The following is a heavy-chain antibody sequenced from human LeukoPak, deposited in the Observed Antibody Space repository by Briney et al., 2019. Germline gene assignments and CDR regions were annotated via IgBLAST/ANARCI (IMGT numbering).Heavy chain of an antibody. CDR1: GFTFSDHN. J-gene: IGHJ6*02. CDR3: ARAATGYPEIYYGMDV. D-gene: IGHD3-9*01. CDR2: MSGSGI. V-gene: IGHV3-11*04. Sequence: GGSLRLSCAATGFTFSDHNMGWMRQAPGKGLEWTSYMSGSGIYYADSVKGRFTISRDNAKNSLYLQMSSLRAEDSAVYYCARAATGYPEIYYGMDVWGQGTTVTVSS.